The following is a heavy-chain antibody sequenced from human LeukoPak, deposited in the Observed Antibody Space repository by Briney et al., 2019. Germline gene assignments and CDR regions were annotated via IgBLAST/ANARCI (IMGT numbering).Heavy chain of an antibody. D-gene: IGHD2-15*01. CDR3: AREGVDCSGGSCYFDY. CDR1: GFTFSSYA. CDR2: IGTAGDT. Sequence: GGSLRLSCAASGFTFSSYAMSWVRQAPGKGLEWVSAIGTAGDTYYPGSVKGRFTISRENAKNSLYLQMNSLRAGDTAVYYCAREGVDCSGGSCYFDYWGQGTLVTVSS. J-gene: IGHJ4*02. V-gene: IGHV3-13*01.